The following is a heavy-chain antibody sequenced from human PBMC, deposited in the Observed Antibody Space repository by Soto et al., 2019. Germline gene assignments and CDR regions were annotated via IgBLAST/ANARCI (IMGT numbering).Heavy chain of an antibody. J-gene: IGHJ4*02. Sequence: SETLSLTCAVSGYSISSGYYWGWIRQPPGKGLEWIGSIYHSGSTYYNPSLKSRVTISVDTSKNQFSLKLSSVTAADTAVYYCASGDLYPFDYWGQGTLVTVSS. V-gene: IGHV4-38-2*01. CDR3: ASGDLYPFDY. D-gene: IGHD2-2*02. CDR1: GYSISSGYY. CDR2: IYHSGST.